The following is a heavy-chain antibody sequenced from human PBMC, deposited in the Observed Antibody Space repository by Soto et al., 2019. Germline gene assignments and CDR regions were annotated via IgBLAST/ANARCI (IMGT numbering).Heavy chain of an antibody. Sequence: SETLSLTCAVYGGSFSGYYWSWIRQPPGKGLEWIGEINHSGSTNYNPSLKSRVTISVDTSKNQFSLKLSSVTAADTAVYYCARADCSGGSCRRVLDNWGQET. CDR2: INHSGST. D-gene: IGHD2-15*01. J-gene: IGHJ4*02. CDR1: GGSFSGYY. V-gene: IGHV4-34*01. CDR3: ARADCSGGSCRRVLDN.